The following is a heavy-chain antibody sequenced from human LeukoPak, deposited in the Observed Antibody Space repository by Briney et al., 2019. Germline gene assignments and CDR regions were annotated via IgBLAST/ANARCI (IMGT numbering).Heavy chain of an antibody. CDR1: GGTFSSYA. D-gene: IGHD6-19*01. J-gene: IGHJ4*02. CDR2: IIPIFGTA. Sequence: SVKVSCKASGGTFSSYAISWVRQAPGQGLEWMGGIIPIFGTANYAQKFQGRVTITADESTSTAYMELSSLRSDDTAVYYCARRGTGYSSGWYYFDYWGQGTLVTVSS. CDR3: ARRGTGYSSGWYYFDY. V-gene: IGHV1-69*13.